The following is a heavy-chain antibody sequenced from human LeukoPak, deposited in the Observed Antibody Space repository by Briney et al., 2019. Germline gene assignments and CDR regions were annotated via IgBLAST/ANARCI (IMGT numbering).Heavy chain of an antibody. CDR2: LSGSGGST. V-gene: IGHV3-23*01. D-gene: IGHD3-22*01. CDR1: GFTFSSYA. Sequence: GGSLRLSCAASGFTFSSYAMSSVRQAPGKGLEWVSALSGSGGSTYYADSVKGRFTTSRDNSKNTLYLQMNSLGAEDTAVYYCAKDWGTMIVVVITPGAFDIWGQGTMVTVSS. CDR3: AKDWGTMIVVVITPGAFDI. J-gene: IGHJ3*02.